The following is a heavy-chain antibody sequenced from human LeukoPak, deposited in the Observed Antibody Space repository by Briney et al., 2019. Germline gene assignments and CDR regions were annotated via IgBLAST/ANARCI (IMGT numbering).Heavy chain of an antibody. CDR1: GHTFTSYG. Sequence: GASVKVSCKPSGHTFTSYGINWVRQAPGQGLEWMGWISVYNGNTYYAQKFQGRITMTTDTSTSTAYMDLRSLRSDDTAVYYCASAQEIAVAGSYFDYWGQGTLVTVSS. CDR2: ISVYNGNT. D-gene: IGHD6-19*01. CDR3: ASAQEIAVAGSYFDY. J-gene: IGHJ4*02. V-gene: IGHV1-18*01.